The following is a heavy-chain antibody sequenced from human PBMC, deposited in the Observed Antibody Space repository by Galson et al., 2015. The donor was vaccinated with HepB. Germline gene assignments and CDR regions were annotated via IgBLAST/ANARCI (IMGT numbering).Heavy chain of an antibody. D-gene: IGHD1-7*01. V-gene: IGHV3-30*04. J-gene: IGHJ4*02. CDR1: GFTFSSYA. Sequence: SLRLSCAASGFTFSSYAMHWVRQAPGKGLEWVAVISYDGSNKYYADSVKGRFTISRDNSKNTLYLQMNSLRAEDTAVYYCASARTTHYFDYWGQGTLVTVPS. CDR2: ISYDGSNK. CDR3: ASARTTHYFDY.